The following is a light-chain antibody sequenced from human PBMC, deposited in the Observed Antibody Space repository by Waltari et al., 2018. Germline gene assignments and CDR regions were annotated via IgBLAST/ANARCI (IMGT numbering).Light chain of an antibody. V-gene: IGKV2-28*01. CDR1: QSLLHNDGYSS. J-gene: IGKJ2*02. Sequence: DIVMTQSPLSLPVTPGEPASISCRSSQSLLHNDGYSSLNWYPQKPGQSPLLLIYLGSHRASGVPDRFSGSGSGTDFTLKISRVEAEDVGVYYCMQTLQTPCTFGQGTKLEI. CDR3: MQTLQTPCT. CDR2: LGS.